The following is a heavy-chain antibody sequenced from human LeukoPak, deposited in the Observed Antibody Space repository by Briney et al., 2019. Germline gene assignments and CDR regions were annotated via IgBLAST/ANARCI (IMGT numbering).Heavy chain of an antibody. CDR1: RGSVSSYY. CDR2: IYYSGST. Sequence: MPSETLSLTCTVSRGSVSSYYWSWIRQPPGKGLEWIGYIYYSGSTNYSPSLKSRVTISVDTSENQFSLKLNYVTAADTAVYYCARHRSGFDIVVGRGYGMDVWGQGTTVTVSS. CDR3: ARHRSGFDIVVGRGYGMDV. V-gene: IGHV4-59*08. J-gene: IGHJ6*02. D-gene: IGHD2-15*01.